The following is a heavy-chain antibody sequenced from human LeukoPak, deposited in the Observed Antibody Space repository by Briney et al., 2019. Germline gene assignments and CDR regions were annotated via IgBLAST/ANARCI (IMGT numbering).Heavy chain of an antibody. Sequence: SQTLSLTCTVSGGSISSGSYYWSWIRQPAGKGLEWIGRIYTSGSTNYNPSLKSRVTISVDTSKNQFSLKLSSVTAADTAVYYCARDLGVEETVVVPAAIPLHYNWFDPWGQGTLVTVSS. D-gene: IGHD2-2*01. CDR1: GGSISSGSYY. CDR3: ARDLGVEETVVVPAAIPLHYNWFDP. J-gene: IGHJ5*02. CDR2: IYTSGST. V-gene: IGHV4-61*02.